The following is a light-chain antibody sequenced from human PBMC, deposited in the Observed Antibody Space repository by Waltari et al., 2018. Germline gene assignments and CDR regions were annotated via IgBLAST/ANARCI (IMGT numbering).Light chain of an antibody. Sequence: DIQMTQSPSSLSASVGDRVTITCRASQSISRYLSWYQQKPGKAPKLLIYAASNLQSGVPSRFGGSGSGTDFTLTISYLQPEDFATYYCQQYNNFPFTFGPGTTV. CDR3: QQYNNFPFT. CDR2: AAS. CDR1: QSISRY. J-gene: IGKJ3*01. V-gene: IGKV1-39*01.